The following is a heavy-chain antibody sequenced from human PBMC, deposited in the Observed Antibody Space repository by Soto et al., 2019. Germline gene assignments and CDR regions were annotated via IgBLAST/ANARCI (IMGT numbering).Heavy chain of an antibody. CDR1: GDSISSSSQY. V-gene: IGHV4-39*01. D-gene: IGHD2-2*02. J-gene: IGHJ5*02. CDR3: ARHWLAGSSIP. Sequence: QVQLQESGPGLVKPSETLSLTCSVSGDSISSSSQYWGWIRQPPGKGLEWIGSIHYSGTSYYNPSLKSRFTIFVDTAKNQLSLKLSSVTAADTAVYYCARHWLAGSSIPWGQGTLVPVSS. CDR2: IHYSGTS.